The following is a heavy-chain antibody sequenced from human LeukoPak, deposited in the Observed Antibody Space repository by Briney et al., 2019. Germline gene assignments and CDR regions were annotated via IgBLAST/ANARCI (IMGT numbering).Heavy chain of an antibody. D-gene: IGHD4-17*01. V-gene: IGHV3-20*04. J-gene: IGHJ4*02. CDR3: ARYGDFDYFDY. CDR2: INWYGGST. CDR1: GFTFDDYG. Sequence: PGGSLRLSCAASGFTFDDYGMIWVRQAPGKGLEWVSGINWYGGSTGYADSVKGRFTISRDNAKNSLYLQMNSLRAEDTALYYCARYGDFDYFDYWGQGTLVTVSS.